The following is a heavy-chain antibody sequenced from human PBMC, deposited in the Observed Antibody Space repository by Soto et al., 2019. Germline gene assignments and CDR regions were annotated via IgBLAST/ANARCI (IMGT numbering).Heavy chain of an antibody. D-gene: IGHD5-12*01. CDR1: GGSIDSDNYS. CDR2: IFYTGST. Sequence: QLQLQESGPGLVMSSETLSLTCTVSGGSIDSDNYSWYWIRQPPGKGLEWIGSIFYTGSTFYNPSLKSRVTIAVDTSKNQSSPRLTSVTAGDTAVYYCARRGSGFERYHDYWGQGTLVTVSS. J-gene: IGHJ4*02. CDR3: ARRGSGFERYHDY. V-gene: IGHV4-39*01.